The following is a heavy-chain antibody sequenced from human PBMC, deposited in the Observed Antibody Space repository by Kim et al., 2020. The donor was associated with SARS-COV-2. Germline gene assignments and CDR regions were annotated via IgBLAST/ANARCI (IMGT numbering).Heavy chain of an antibody. V-gene: IGHV3-15*01. J-gene: IGHJ6*02. CDR3: TTGGYYGSGTTLGMDV. D-gene: IGHD3-10*01. Sequence: GGSLRLSCAASGFTFSNAWMSWVRQAPGKGLEWVGRIKSKTDGGTTDYAAPVKGRFTISRDDSKNTLYLQMNSLKTEDTAVYYCTTGGYYGSGTTLGMDVWGQGTTVTVSS. CDR2: IKSKTDGGTT. CDR1: GFTFSNAW.